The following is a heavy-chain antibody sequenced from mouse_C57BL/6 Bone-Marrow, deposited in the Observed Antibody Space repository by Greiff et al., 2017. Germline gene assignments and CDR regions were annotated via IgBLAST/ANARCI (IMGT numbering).Heavy chain of an antibody. Sequence: VQLQQSGAELVKPGASVKLSCTASGFNIKDYYMHWVKQRTEQGLEWIGRIDPEDGETKYAPKFPGKATITADTSSNTAYLQLSSLASEDTAVYCCARRAGYWGQGTTLTVSS. CDR1: GFNIKDYY. CDR2: IDPEDGET. CDR3: ARRAGY. D-gene: IGHD3-1*01. V-gene: IGHV14-2*01. J-gene: IGHJ2*01.